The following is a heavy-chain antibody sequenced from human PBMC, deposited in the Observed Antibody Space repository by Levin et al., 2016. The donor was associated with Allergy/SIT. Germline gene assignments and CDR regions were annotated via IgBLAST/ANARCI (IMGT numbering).Heavy chain of an antibody. D-gene: IGHD3-22*01. CDR3: TRAPFTTYYYDDRGYPKARPFDY. J-gene: IGHJ4*02. Sequence: WIRQPPGKGLEWVGFIRSNTYGGTTEYAASVKGRFTISRDDSKSIAYLQMNSLKTEDTAVYYCTRAPFTTYYYDDRGYPKARPFDYWGQGTLVTVSS. CDR2: IRSNTYGGTT. V-gene: IGHV3-49*02.